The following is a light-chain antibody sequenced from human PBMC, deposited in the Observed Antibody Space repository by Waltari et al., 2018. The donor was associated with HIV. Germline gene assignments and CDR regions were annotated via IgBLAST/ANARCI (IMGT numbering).Light chain of an antibody. CDR1: SSNIRSNT. CDR2: SNA. J-gene: IGLJ3*02. CDR3: AAWDDSLNGWV. Sequence: QSVLTQPPSASGTPGQRVTISCSGSSSNIRSNTVSWDQQLPGTAPKLLIYSNAQRPAGVPDRFSGSKSGTSASLAISGLQSEDEADYYCAAWDDSLNGWVFGGGTKLTVL. V-gene: IGLV1-44*01.